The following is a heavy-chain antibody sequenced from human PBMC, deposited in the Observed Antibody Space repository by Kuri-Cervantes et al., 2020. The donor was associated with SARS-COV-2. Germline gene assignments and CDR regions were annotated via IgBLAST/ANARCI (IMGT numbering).Heavy chain of an antibody. Sequence: ASVKVSCKASGYTFTGYYMHWVRQAPGQGLEWMGWISAYNGNTNYAQKLQGRVTMTTDTSTSTAYMELRSLRSDDTAVYYCARGVQLWLGDRPVNPVRYGMDVWGQGTTVTVSS. CDR3: ARGVQLWLGDRPVNPVRYGMDV. CDR1: GYTFTGYY. D-gene: IGHD5-18*01. J-gene: IGHJ6*02. CDR2: ISAYNGNT. V-gene: IGHV1-18*04.